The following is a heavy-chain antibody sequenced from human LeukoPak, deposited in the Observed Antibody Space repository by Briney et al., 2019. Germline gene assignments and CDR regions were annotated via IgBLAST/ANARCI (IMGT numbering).Heavy chain of an antibody. V-gene: IGHV3-21*04. CDR1: GFTFSSYS. CDR2: ISSSSSYI. CDR3: ARDRSGDY. D-gene: IGHD3-10*01. Sequence: PGGSLRLSCAASGFTFSSYSMNWVRQAPGKGLEWVSVISSSSSYIYYADSVMGRFTISRDNSKNTLYLQMNSLRAEDTAVYYCARDRSGDYWGQGTLVTVSS. J-gene: IGHJ4*02.